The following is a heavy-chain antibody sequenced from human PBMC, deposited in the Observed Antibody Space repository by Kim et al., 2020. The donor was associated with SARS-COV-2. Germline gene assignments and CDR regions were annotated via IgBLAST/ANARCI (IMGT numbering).Heavy chain of an antibody. Sequence: KYYADSVKGRFTISRDNSKNTLYLQMNSLRAEDTAVYYCARDGRAAAVDYWGQGTLVTVSS. J-gene: IGHJ4*02. V-gene: IGHV3-33*01. D-gene: IGHD6-13*01. CDR2: K. CDR3: ARDGRAAAVDY.